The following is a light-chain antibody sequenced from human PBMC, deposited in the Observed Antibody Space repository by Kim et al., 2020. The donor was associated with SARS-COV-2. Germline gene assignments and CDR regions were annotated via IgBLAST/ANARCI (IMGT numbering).Light chain of an antibody. CDR3: SSYTNTNTYV. J-gene: IGLJ1*01. CDR1: SSDVGGYKY. CDR2: DVN. Sequence: LTQPASVSGSPGQSITISCTGTSSDVGGYKYVSWYQQHPGKAPKLMIYDVNERPSGVSNRFSGSKSGNTASLTISGLQAEDEADYYCSSYTNTNTYVFGTGTKVTVL. V-gene: IGLV2-14*03.